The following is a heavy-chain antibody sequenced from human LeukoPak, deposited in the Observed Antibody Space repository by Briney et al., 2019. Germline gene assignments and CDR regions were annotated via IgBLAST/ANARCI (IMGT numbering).Heavy chain of an antibody. J-gene: IGHJ4*02. CDR2: IWYDGSSK. D-gene: IGHD2-15*01. CDR3: ASSATPLNYFDY. V-gene: IGHV3-33*01. Sequence: GGSLRLSCAASGFTFSSYGMHWVRQAPGKGLEWVAVIWYDGSSKYYADSVKGRFTISRDNSKNTLYLQMNSLRAEDTAVYYCASSATPLNYFDYWGQGTLVTVSS. CDR1: GFTFSSYG.